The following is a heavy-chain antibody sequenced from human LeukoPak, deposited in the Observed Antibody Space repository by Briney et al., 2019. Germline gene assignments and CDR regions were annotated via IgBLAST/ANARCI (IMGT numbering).Heavy chain of an antibody. V-gene: IGHV1-46*01. CDR2: INPSAGST. J-gene: IGHJ6*03. CDR1: GYTFTGYY. Sequence: ASVKVSCKASGYTFTGYYMHWVRQAPGQGLEWMGIINPSAGSTSYAQKFQGRVTMTRDTSTSTVYMELSSLRSEDTAVYYCARDYYVWGSYQYYYYMDVWGKGTTVTISS. D-gene: IGHD3-16*02. CDR3: ARDYYVWGSYQYYYYMDV.